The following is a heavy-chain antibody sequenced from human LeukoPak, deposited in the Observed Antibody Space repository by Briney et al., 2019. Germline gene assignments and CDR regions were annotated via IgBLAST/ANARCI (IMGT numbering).Heavy chain of an antibody. CDR2: IFGRGAT. CDR1: GFTFSSYA. V-gene: IGHV3-23*01. D-gene: IGHD6-25*01. CDR3: AKGRGPAATHPDY. Sequence: GGSLRLSCAASGFTFSSYAMTWVRQAPGKGLDWVSAIFGRGATYYADSVRGRFTISRDNSKNTLYLQMNNLRAEDTALYYCAKGRGPAATHPDYWGQGTLVTVSS. J-gene: IGHJ4*02.